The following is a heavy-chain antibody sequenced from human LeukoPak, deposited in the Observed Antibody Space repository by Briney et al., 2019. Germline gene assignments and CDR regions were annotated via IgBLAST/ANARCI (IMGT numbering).Heavy chain of an antibody. Sequence: SVKVSCKASGGTFSSYATSWVRQAPGQGLEWMGGIIPIFGTANYAQKFQGRVTITADKSTSTAYMELSSLRSEDTAVYYCARDRRWLQFLLGSAFDIWGQGTMVTVSS. V-gene: IGHV1-69*06. J-gene: IGHJ3*02. CDR2: IIPIFGTA. CDR3: ARDRRWLQFLLGSAFDI. CDR1: GGTFSSYA. D-gene: IGHD5-24*01.